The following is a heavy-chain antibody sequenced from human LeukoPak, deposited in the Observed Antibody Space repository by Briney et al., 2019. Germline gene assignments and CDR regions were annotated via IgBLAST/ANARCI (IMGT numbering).Heavy chain of an antibody. Sequence: SETLSLTCTVSGGSISSSSYYWGWIRQPPGKGLEWIGSIYYSGSTYYNPSLKSRVTISVDTSKNQFSLKLSSVTAADTAVYYCARAVHYYGSGSYRGYWYFDLWGRGTLVTVSS. J-gene: IGHJ2*01. CDR2: IYYSGST. CDR3: ARAVHYYGSGSYRGYWYFDL. V-gene: IGHV4-39*07. D-gene: IGHD3-10*01. CDR1: GGSISSSSYY.